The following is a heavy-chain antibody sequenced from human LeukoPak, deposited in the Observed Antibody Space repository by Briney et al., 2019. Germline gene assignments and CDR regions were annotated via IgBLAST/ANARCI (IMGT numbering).Heavy chain of an antibody. CDR1: GGSISSSSYY. Sequence: PSETLSLTCTVSGGSISSSSYYWGWIRQLPGKGLEWIGSIYQSGSTYYNPSLKSRVTISVDTSKNQFSLKLSSVTAADTAVYYCARLELWVDYWGQGTLVTVSS. J-gene: IGHJ4*02. V-gene: IGHV4-39*01. CDR2: IYQSGST. CDR3: ARLELWVDY. D-gene: IGHD5-18*01.